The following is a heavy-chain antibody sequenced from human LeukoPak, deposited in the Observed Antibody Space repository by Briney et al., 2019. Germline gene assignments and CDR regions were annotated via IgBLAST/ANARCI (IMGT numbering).Heavy chain of an antibody. CDR3: ARASRGYYGSGSYPFDP. J-gene: IGHJ5*02. CDR2: IKEDGSDK. Sequence: GGSLRLSCVDSGLTFSSYWMSWVRQAPGKGLEWVANIKEDGSDKHYVDSVKGRFTISRDNAKNTLYLQMNSLRAEDTAVYYCARASRGYYGSGSYPFDPWGQGTLVTVSS. CDR1: GLTFSSYW. D-gene: IGHD3-10*01. V-gene: IGHV3-7*04.